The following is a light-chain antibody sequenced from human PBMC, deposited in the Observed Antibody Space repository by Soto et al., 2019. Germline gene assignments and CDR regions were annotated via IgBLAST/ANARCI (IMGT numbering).Light chain of an antibody. CDR3: QQYRSSLYT. V-gene: IGKV3-20*01. Sequence: EILLTQSPGTLSLSPGERATLSCRASQSVSSSYLAWYQQKPGQAPRLLIYATSSRATGIPDRFSGSGSGTDFTLTISRLEPEDFAVYYCQQYRSSLYTFGQGTKLEI. CDR2: ATS. CDR1: QSVSSSY. J-gene: IGKJ2*01.